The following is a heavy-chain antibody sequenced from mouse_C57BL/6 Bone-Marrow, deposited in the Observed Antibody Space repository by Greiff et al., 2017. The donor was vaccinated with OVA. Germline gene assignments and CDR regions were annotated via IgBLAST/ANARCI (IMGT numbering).Heavy chain of an antibody. CDR3: ARGYYYGSYYYAMDY. D-gene: IGHD1-1*01. CDR1: GYTFTTYP. V-gene: IGHV1-47*01. Sequence: QVQLQQSGAELVKPGASVKMSCKASGYTFTTYPIEWMKQNHGKSLEWIGNFHPYNDDTKYNEKFKGKATLTVEKSSSTVYLELSRLTSDDSAFYYCARGYYYGSYYYAMDYWGQGTSVTVSS. CDR2: FHPYNDDT. J-gene: IGHJ4*01.